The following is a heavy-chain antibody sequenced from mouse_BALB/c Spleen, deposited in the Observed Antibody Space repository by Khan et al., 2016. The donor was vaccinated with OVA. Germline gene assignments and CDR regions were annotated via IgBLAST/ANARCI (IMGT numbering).Heavy chain of an antibody. CDR2: INSDGDYT. J-gene: IGHJ3*01. Sequence: EVELVESGGALVKPGGSLKLSCAASGFTFSTYAMSWVRQTPEKRLEWVATINSDGDYTYYPDSVTGRFTISRDNAKNHLYLQMSSLRSEDTAMYYCSRSPYGNFAYWGQGTLVTVSA. CDR3: SRSPYGNFAY. D-gene: IGHD2-1*01. V-gene: IGHV5-9-3*01. CDR1: GFTFSTYA.